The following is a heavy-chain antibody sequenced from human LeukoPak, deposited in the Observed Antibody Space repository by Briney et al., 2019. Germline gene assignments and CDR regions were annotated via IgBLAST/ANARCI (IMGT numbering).Heavy chain of an antibody. J-gene: IGHJ6*02. CDR1: GFTFTISW. CDR2: INYDGSTT. D-gene: IGHD5-18*01. Sequence: GGSLRLSCAASGFTFTISWMHWVRQAPGKGLVWVSRINYDGSTTTYADSVKGRFTISRDNAKNTLYLQMTILRAEDTAVYYCAREDTGLAHYCRDVWGQETTVTVSS. V-gene: IGHV3-74*01. CDR3: AREDTGLAHYCRDV.